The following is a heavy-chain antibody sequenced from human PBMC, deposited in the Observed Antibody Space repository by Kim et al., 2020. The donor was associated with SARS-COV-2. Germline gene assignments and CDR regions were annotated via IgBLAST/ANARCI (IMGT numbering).Heavy chain of an antibody. CDR1: GGSFSGYY. D-gene: IGHD3-10*01. CDR3: AGLYYYGSGSYSRGRGTPKNWGSYYYYYGMDV. CDR2: INHSGST. Sequence: SETLSLTCAVYGGSFSGYYWSWIRQPPGKGLEWIGEINHSGSTNYNPSLKSRVTISVDTSKNQFSLKLSSVTAADTAVYYCAGLYYYGSGSYSRGRGTPKNWGSYYYYYGMDVWGQGTTVTVSS. V-gene: IGHV4-34*01. J-gene: IGHJ6*02.